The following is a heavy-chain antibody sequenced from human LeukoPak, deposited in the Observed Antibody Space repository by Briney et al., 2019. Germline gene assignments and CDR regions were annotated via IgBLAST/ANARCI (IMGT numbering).Heavy chain of an antibody. CDR1: GFTFSSYS. CDR3: AREARSSGSCDY. J-gene: IGHJ4*02. Sequence: PGGSLRLSCAASGFTFSSYSMNWVRQAPGKGLEWVSSISSSSSYIYYADSVKGRFTISRDNSKNMVYLQMNSLRAGDTAVYYCAREARSSGSCDYWGQGTLVTVSS. D-gene: IGHD6-19*01. V-gene: IGHV3-21*04. CDR2: ISSSSSYI.